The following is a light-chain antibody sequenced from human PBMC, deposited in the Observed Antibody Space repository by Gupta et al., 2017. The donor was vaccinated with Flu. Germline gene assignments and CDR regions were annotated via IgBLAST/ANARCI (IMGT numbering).Light chain of an antibody. V-gene: IGLV1-40*01. Sequence: QSVLTQPPSVSGAPGQTVTISCTGSRPNIGAGYDVHWYQQLPGTAPKILIYGNSNRPSGVPDRFSGSKSGTSASLAITGLQAEDEADYYCQSYDSSLSGSNWVFGGGTKLTVL. CDR2: GNS. J-gene: IGLJ3*02. CDR1: RPNIGAGYD. CDR3: QSYDSSLSGSNWV.